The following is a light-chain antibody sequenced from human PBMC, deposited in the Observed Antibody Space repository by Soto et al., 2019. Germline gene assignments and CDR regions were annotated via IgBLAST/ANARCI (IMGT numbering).Light chain of an antibody. CDR2: AAS. V-gene: IGKV3-15*01. CDR1: QSVGNN. J-gene: IGKJ2*01. CDR3: QQYNNWPPYT. Sequence: EIVMTQSPATLSVSPGERATLSCRASQSVGNNLAWYQQRPGRAPRLLIYAASTRATGIPARFSGSGSGTEFTLTIDSLQSEDFAVYYCQQYNNWPPYTFAQGTKLEIK.